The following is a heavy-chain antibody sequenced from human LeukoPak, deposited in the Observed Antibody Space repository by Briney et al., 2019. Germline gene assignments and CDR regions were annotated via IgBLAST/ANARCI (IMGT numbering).Heavy chain of an antibody. Sequence: SETLSLTCAVSGYSISSGYYWGCIRPPPGKGLEWIGSIYHSVNSYYNPSLKSRVTISVDTSKNQFSLKLSSVTAADTAVCSCARVLWFGGYYFDLWGQGTLVTVSS. D-gene: IGHD3-10*01. CDR2: IYHSVNS. V-gene: IGHV4-38-2*01. CDR3: ARVLWFGGYYFDL. J-gene: IGHJ4*02. CDR1: GYSISSGYY.